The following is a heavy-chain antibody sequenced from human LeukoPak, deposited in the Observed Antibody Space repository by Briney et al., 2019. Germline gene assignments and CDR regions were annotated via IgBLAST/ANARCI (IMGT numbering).Heavy chain of an antibody. Sequence: SETLSLTCTVSGGSISSGGYYWSWIRQHPGKGLEWIGYIYYSGSTYYNPSLKSRVTISVDTSMNQFSLKLSSVTAADTAVYYCARDTRGYYGMDVWGKGTTVTVSS. CDR1: GGSISSGGYY. V-gene: IGHV4-31*03. J-gene: IGHJ6*04. CDR2: IYYSGST. CDR3: ARDTRGYYGMDV. D-gene: IGHD1-1*01.